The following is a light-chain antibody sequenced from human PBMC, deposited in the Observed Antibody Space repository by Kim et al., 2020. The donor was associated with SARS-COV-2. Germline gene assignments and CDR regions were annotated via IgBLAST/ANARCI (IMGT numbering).Light chain of an antibody. Sequence: ASVGDGVTITCRASQGISNYLAWYQQKPGEAPKLLIYAASTLQFGVSTRFSGSASGTEFTLTISDLQPEDVATYYCQKYDTAPWTFGHGTKVDIK. J-gene: IGKJ1*01. V-gene: IGKV1-27*01. CDR3: QKYDTAPWT. CDR2: AAS. CDR1: QGISNY.